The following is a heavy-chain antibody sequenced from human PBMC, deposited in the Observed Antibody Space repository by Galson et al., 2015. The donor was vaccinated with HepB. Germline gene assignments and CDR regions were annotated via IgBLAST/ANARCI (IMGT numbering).Heavy chain of an antibody. J-gene: IGHJ4*02. D-gene: IGHD3-22*01. V-gene: IGHV3-74*01. Sequence: SLRLSCAASGFPVNFYGMHWVRQAPGKGLVWVSGINHNGSATNYADCVKGRFTISRDNAKTTVYLQMNSLRVEDTALYYCARDQGYSYDKSGYPLDYWGQGTRVTVSS. CDR1: GFPVNFYG. CDR2: INHNGSAT. CDR3: ARDQGYSYDKSGYPLDY.